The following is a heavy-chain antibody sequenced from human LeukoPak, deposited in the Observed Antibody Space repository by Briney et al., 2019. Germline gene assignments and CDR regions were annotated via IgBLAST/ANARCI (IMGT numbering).Heavy chain of an antibody. CDR3: ARAGVTTSRLGGMDV. Sequence: ASVKVSCKASGYTFTSYGISWVRQAPGQGLEWMGWISAYNGNTNYAQKLQGRVTMTTDTSTSTAYMELRSLRSDDTAVYYCARAGVTTSRLGGMDVWGQGTTVTVSS. CDR1: GYTFTSYG. J-gene: IGHJ6*02. V-gene: IGHV1-18*01. D-gene: IGHD4-17*01. CDR2: ISAYNGNT.